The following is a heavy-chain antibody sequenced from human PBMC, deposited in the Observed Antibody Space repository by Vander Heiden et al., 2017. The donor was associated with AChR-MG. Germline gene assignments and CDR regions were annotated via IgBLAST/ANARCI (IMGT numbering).Heavy chain of an antibody. CDR3: ARLGFCSGGSCSLDY. CDR1: GGSISGGTYY. CDR2: IHYSGNT. V-gene: IGHV4-39*01. D-gene: IGHD2-15*01. Sequence: QLQLQESGPGLVKPSETLSLTCTVSGGSISGGTYYWGWICQPPGKGLEWIAIIHYSGNTHYNPSLKSRVTISIDTAKNQFSVKLTSVTAADTAVYYCARLGFCSGGSCSLDYWGQGALVTVSS. J-gene: IGHJ4*02.